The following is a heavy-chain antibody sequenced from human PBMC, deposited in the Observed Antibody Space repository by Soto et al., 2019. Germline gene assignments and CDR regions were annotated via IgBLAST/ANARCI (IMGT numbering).Heavy chain of an antibody. CDR3: VRKKNYCNVGICNNNSFDI. V-gene: IGHV2-5*02. CDR2: INWDDEK. CDR1: GFSLNTNGVG. J-gene: IGHJ3*02. Sequence: QITLKASGPTLVKPTQPLTLTCTFSGFSLNTNGVGVGWIRQPPGNALEWLALINWDDEKRHSPSLRSTLTITEDTSKHHVALTMPDVDPVDTATYYCVRKKNYCNVGICNNNSFDIWCQGTLVTVSS. D-gene: IGHD2-15*01.